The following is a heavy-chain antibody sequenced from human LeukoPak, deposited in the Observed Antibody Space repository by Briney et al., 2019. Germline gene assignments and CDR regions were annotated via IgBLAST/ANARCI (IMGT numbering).Heavy chain of an antibody. Sequence: GGSLRLSCAASGFTFSSYSMNWVRQAPGKGLEWVSSISSSSSYIYYADSVKGRFTISRDNAKNSLYLQMNSLRAEDTAVYYCAKDRADVDDCFDYWGQGTLVTVSS. CDR3: AKDRADVDDCFDY. V-gene: IGHV3-21*04. D-gene: IGHD2-15*01. J-gene: IGHJ4*02. CDR2: ISSSSSYI. CDR1: GFTFSSYS.